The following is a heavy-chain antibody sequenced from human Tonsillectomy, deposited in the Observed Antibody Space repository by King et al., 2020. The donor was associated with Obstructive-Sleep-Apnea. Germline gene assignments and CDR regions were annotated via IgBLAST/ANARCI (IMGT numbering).Heavy chain of an antibody. V-gene: IGHV5-51*01. D-gene: IGHD6-6*01. Sequence: DVQLVESGPEAKKPGESLKISCKASGYKFSTYWIGWVRQKPGKGLEWMGIIYPGDSDTRYGPSFQGHVTISADKSISTAFLQWSSLTASDSAMYYCARHPALGNNLVPFDNWAQGTLVTVSS. CDR1: GYKFSTYW. CDR3: ARHPALGNNLVPFDN. J-gene: IGHJ4*02. CDR2: IYPGDSDT.